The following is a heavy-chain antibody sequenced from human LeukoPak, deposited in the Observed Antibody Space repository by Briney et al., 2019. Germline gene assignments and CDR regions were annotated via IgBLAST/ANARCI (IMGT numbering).Heavy chain of an antibody. CDR1: GGTFSSYA. Sequence: ASVKVSCKASGGTFSSYAISWVRQAPGQGLEWMGGIIPIFGTANYAQKFQGRVTITADESTSTAYMELSSQRSEDTAVYYCARDVVVVAAPSGAFDIWGQGTMVTVSS. J-gene: IGHJ3*02. D-gene: IGHD2-15*01. V-gene: IGHV1-69*13. CDR2: IIPIFGTA. CDR3: ARDVVVVAAPSGAFDI.